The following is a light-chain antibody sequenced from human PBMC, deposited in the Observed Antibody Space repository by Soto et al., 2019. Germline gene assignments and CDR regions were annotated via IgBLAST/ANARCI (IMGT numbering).Light chain of an antibody. V-gene: IGLV2-14*01. CDR1: SSDVGGYNY. CDR2: DVS. J-gene: IGLJ1*01. CDR3: SSYTSIDTWV. Sequence: QSVLTQPASVSGSPGQSITISCTGASSDVGGYNYVSSYQQHPGKAPKVLISDVSNRPSGISNRFSGSKSGNTASLTISGLQAEDEADYYCSSYTSIDTWVFGTGTKATVL.